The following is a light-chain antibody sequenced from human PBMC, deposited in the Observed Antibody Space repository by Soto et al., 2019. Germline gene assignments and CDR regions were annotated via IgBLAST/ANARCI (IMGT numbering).Light chain of an antibody. CDR2: DAS. Sequence: EIVLTQSPGTLSLSPEERATLSCRASQRISNSYLAWYQQKPGQAPRLLLYDASSRATGIPDRVSGSGSGTDFTLTISRLEPEDFAVYYCQQYARPPFAFGQGTKVDIK. J-gene: IGKJ2*01. CDR1: QRISNSY. CDR3: QQYARPPFA. V-gene: IGKV3-20*01.